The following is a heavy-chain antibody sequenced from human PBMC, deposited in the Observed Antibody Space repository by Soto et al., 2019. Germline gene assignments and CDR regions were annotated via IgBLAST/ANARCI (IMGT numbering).Heavy chain of an antibody. D-gene: IGHD3-10*01. Sequence: EVQLVESGGGLVQPGGSLRLSCGASGFTLRSYWMHWVRQAPGKGLVWVSNIHSDGSSTNYADSVTGRFTISRDNANNTLYLQMNSLRADDTAVYYCATLFSSGSSLDYWGQGTLVTVSS. CDR1: GFTLRSYW. CDR2: IHSDGSST. V-gene: IGHV3-74*01. CDR3: ATLFSSGSSLDY. J-gene: IGHJ4*02.